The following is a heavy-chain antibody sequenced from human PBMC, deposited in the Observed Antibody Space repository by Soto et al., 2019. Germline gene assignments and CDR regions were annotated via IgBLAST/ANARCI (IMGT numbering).Heavy chain of an antibody. D-gene: IGHD3-3*01. CDR2: IYHSGST. J-gene: IGHJ5*02. CDR1: GYSISSGYY. Sequence: SETLSLTCAVSGYSISSGYYWGWIRQPPGKGLEWIGSIYHSGSTYYNPSLKSRVTISVDTSKNQFSLKLSSVTAADTAVYYCARAXDYDFWSGYPVNDWFDPWGQGTLVTVSS. V-gene: IGHV4-38-2*01. CDR3: ARAXDYDFWSGYPVNDWFDP.